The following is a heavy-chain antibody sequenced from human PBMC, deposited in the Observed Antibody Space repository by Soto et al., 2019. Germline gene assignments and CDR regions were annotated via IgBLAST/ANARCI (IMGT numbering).Heavy chain of an antibody. CDR2: IYYSGST. D-gene: IGHD3-16*02. CDR3: ARLYGLDASDI. J-gene: IGHJ3*02. CDR1: GGSISSYY. V-gene: IGHV4-59*08. Sequence: SETLSLTCTVSGGSISSYYWSWIRQPPGKGLEWIGYIYYSGSTNYNPSLKSRVTIPVDTSKNQFSLKLSSVTAADTAVYYCARLYGLDASDIWGQGTMVTVSS.